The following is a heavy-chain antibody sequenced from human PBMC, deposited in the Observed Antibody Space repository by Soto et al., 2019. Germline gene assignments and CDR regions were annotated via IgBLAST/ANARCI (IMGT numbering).Heavy chain of an antibody. CDR2: ISGSGGST. D-gene: IGHD6-13*01. Sequence: PGGSLRLSCAASGFAFATYAMTWVRQAPGKGLEWVSGISGSGGSTYYADSVKGRFTISRDNSKNTLYLQMNSLRADDTAIYYCAKEMYNSSWYGFGHWGQGTLVTVSS. CDR1: GFAFATYA. CDR3: AKEMYNSSWYGFGH. J-gene: IGHJ4*02. V-gene: IGHV3-23*01.